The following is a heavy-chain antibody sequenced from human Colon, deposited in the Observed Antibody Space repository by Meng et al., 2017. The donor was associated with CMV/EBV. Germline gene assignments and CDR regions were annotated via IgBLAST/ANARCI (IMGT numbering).Heavy chain of an antibody. V-gene: IGHV1-2*02. Sequence: ASVKVSCKASGYTFTGHYLHWVRQAPGQGLEWMGWINPNIGVTKYAQKFQDRVTMTRDTSVITGYMELSGLSSDDTAVYFCARARSTGPHKNFYYYGMDVWGQGTPVTVSS. CDR1: GYTFTGHY. CDR3: ARARSTGPHKNFYYYGMDV. J-gene: IGHJ6*02. D-gene: IGHD1-14*01. CDR2: INPNIGVT.